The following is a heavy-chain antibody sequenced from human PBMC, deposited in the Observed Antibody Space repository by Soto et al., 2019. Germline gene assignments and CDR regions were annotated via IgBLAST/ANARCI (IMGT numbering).Heavy chain of an antibody. Sequence: ASVKVSCKASGYTFTSYGISWVRQAPGQGLEWMGWISAYNGNTNYAQKLQGRVTMTTDTSTSTAYMELRSLRSDDTAVYYCAGRPLLTTGTADFDYWGQGTLVTVSS. V-gene: IGHV1-18*01. D-gene: IGHD3-9*01. CDR1: GYTFTSYG. CDR3: AGRPLLTTGTADFDY. CDR2: ISAYNGNT. J-gene: IGHJ4*02.